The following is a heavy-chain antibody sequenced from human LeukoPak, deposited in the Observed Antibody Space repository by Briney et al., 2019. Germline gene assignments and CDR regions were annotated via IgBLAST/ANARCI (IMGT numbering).Heavy chain of an antibody. CDR1: GFTFSSYW. J-gene: IGHJ4*02. CDR3: ARALTPKYSSGWRPYYFDY. V-gene: IGHV3-7*01. D-gene: IGHD6-19*01. CDR2: IKQDGREK. Sequence: GGSLRLSCAASGFTFSSYWMSWVRQAPGKGLEWVANIKQDGREKYYVDSVKGRFTISRDNAKNSLYLQMNSLRAEDTAVYYCARALTPKYSSGWRPYYFDYWGQGTLVTVSS.